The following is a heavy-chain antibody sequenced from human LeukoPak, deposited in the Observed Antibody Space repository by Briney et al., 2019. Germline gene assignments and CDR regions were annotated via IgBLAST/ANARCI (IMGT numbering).Heavy chain of an antibody. CDR1: GGSISSHY. Sequence: SETLSLTCTVSGGSISSHYWSWIRQPPGKGLERIGYIYYSGSTNYNPSLKSRVTISVDTSKNQFSLKLSSVTAADTAVYYCARGDNHFSYYMDVWGKGTTVTVSS. J-gene: IGHJ6*03. V-gene: IGHV4-59*11. CDR3: ARGDNHFSYYMDV. CDR2: IYYSGST. D-gene: IGHD5-24*01.